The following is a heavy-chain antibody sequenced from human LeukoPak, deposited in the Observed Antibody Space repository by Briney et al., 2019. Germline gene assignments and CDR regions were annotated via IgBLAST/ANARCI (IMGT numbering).Heavy chain of an antibody. J-gene: IGHJ3*02. D-gene: IGHD2-2*01. CDR1: GYTFTSYY. CDR3: ARDLGGYCSSTSCYDGAFDI. CDR2: INPSGGST. V-gene: IGHV1-46*01. Sequence: ASVKVSCKASGYTFTSYYMHWVRQAPGQGLEWMGIINPSGGSTSYAQKFQGRVTMTRDTSTSTVYMELSSLRSEDTAVYYCARDLGGYCSSTSCYDGAFDIWGQGTMVTVSS.